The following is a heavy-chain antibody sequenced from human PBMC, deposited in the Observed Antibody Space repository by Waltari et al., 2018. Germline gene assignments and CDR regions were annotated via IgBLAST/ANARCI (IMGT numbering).Heavy chain of an antibody. CDR2: ISVSDAT. D-gene: IGHD1-20*01. CDR1: GLTSFTHA. CDR3: AKPFYNWDDPLHS. J-gene: IGHJ1*01. Sequence: EVQLLESGGGLIQPGGSLRLSCQASGLTSFTHAINWVRQAPGKGLELVSSISVSDATYYADSVKCRFTVSRDYSDNTIHLQMDSLRAEDTAVYFCAKPFYNWDDPLHSWGQGAPVIVSS. V-gene: IGHV3-23*01.